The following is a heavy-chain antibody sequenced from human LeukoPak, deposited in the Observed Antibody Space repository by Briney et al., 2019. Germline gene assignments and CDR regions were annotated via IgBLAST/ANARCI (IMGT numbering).Heavy chain of an antibody. CDR3: ARRGIAAAGYDY. CDR1: GGSFSGYY. Sequence: SETLSLTCAVYGGSFSGYYWSWIRQPPGKGLEWIGEINHSGSTNYNPSLKSRVTISVDTSKNQFSLKLSSVTAADTAVYYCARRGIAAAGYDYWGQGTLVTVSS. CDR2: INHSGST. V-gene: IGHV4-34*01. J-gene: IGHJ4*02. D-gene: IGHD6-13*01.